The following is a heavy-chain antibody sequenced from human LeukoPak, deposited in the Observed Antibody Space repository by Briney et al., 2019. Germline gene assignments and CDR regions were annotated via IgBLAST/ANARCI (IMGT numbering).Heavy chain of an antibody. V-gene: IGHV4-30-4*01. Sequence: SETLSLTCTVSGGSISSGDYYWSWIRQPPGKGLEWIGYIYYSGSTYYNPSLKSRVTISVDTSKNQFPLKLSSVTAADTAVYYCARTYGRSGFDPWGQGTLVTVSS. CDR1: GGSISSGDYY. CDR3: ARTYGRSGFDP. CDR2: IYYSGST. D-gene: IGHD4-17*01. J-gene: IGHJ5*02.